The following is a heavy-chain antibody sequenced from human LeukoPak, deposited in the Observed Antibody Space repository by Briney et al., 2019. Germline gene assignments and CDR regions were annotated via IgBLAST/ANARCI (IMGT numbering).Heavy chain of an antibody. D-gene: IGHD3-22*01. Sequence: PGGSLRLSCAASGFSFSKYAMNWVRQAPGKGLEWVSVISGSSDSTYYADSVKGRFAISRDNTKNTVYLQMNFLRAEDTAVYYCASIELIVVVIPDDAFDIWGQGTMVTVSS. CDR3: ASIELIVVVIPDDAFDI. J-gene: IGHJ3*02. V-gene: IGHV3-23*01. CDR1: GFSFSKYA. CDR2: ISGSSDST.